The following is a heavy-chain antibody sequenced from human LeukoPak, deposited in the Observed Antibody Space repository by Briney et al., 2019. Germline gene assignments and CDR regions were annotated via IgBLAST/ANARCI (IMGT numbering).Heavy chain of an antibody. J-gene: IGHJ3*02. D-gene: IGHD5-18*01. CDR2: MNPNSGGT. CDR1: GYTFTGYN. Sequence: ASVRVSCKASGYTFTGYNVHWVRQAPGQGLEWMGWMNPNSGGTVYAQKFQGRVTMTRATSISTAYMEVSRLGSDDTAVYYCARGPYTGRGAFDIWGQGTMVTVSS. CDR3: ARGPYTGRGAFDI. V-gene: IGHV1-2*02.